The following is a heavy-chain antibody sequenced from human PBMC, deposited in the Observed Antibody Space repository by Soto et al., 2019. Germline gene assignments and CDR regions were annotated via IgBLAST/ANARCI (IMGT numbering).Heavy chain of an antibody. Sequence: PSETLSLTCTVSGGSISSSSYFWGWIRQPPGKGLEWIGNIHYRGSTYYNASLKSRVTISVDTSKNHFSLKLSSGTAADSAVYSRARGLGYYFDSGSHGMMLTIS. CDR1: GGSISSSSYF. V-gene: IGHV4-39*01. D-gene: IGHD5-12*01. CDR2: IHYRGST. J-gene: IGHJ4*01. CDR3: ARGLGYYFDS.